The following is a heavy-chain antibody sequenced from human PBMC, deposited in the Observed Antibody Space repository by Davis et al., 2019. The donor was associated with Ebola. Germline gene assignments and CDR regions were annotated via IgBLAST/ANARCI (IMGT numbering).Heavy chain of an antibody. D-gene: IGHD3-16*01. CDR2: IYYSGST. CDR3: ARLHEGD. J-gene: IGHJ3*01. V-gene: IGHV4-38-2*02. CDR1: TYSISSGYY. Sequence: MPSETLSLTCTVSTYSISSGYYWGWIRQPPGKGLEWIGSIYYSGSTYYNPSLKSRVTISVDTSKNQFSLNLSSVTAADTAVYYCARLHEGDWGQGTMVTVSS.